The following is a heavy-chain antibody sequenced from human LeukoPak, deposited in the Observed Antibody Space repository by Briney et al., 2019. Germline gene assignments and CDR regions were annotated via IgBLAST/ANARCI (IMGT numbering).Heavy chain of an antibody. J-gene: IGHJ4*02. CDR3: ARHRVRLRNRTLDY. Sequence: SETLSLTCAVYGGSFSGYYWSWIRQPPGKGLEWIGEINHSGSTNYNPSLKSRVTISVDTSKNQFSLKLSSVTAADTAVYCCARHRVRLRNRTLDYWGQGTLVTVSS. D-gene: IGHD4-17*01. CDR2: INHSGST. CDR1: GGSFSGYY. V-gene: IGHV4-34*01.